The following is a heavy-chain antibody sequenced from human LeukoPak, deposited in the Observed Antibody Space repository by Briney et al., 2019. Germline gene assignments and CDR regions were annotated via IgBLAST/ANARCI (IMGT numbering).Heavy chain of an antibody. CDR2: TYYRSKWYN. J-gene: IGHJ6*03. CDR3: AREYSYGYIGYYYYYMDV. CDR1: GDSVSSNSAA. D-gene: IGHD5-18*01. Sequence: SQTLSLTCAISGDSVSSNSAAWNWIRQSPSRGLEWLGRTYYRSKWYNDYAVSVKSRITIKPDTSKNQFSLQLNSVTPEDTAVYYCAREYSYGYIGYYYYYMDVWGKGTTVTVSS. V-gene: IGHV6-1*01.